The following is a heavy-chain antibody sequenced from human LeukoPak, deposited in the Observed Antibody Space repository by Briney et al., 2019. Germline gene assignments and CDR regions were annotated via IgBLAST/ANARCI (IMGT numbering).Heavy chain of an antibody. J-gene: IGHJ6*04. Sequence: SETLSLTCTVSGGSISSSSYYWGWIRQPPGKGLEWIGEINYSGDTKDNPSLKSRVTMSVDTSKKHFSLNLTSVTAADTGVYFCARHIRVWPPLVLGPGGPQMDVWGKGTTVIISS. CDR1: GGSISSSSYY. D-gene: IGHD2-8*02. CDR2: INYSGDT. V-gene: IGHV4-39*01. CDR3: ARHIRVWPPLVLGPGGPQMDV.